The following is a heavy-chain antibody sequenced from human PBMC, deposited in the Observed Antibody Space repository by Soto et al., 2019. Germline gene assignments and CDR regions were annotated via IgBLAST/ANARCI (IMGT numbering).Heavy chain of an antibody. CDR1: GFTFSSYG. CDR3: ARDIRFGVPNYYYGMDV. D-gene: IGHD3-10*01. Sequence: GSLRLSCAASGFTFSSYGMHWVRQAPGKGLEWVAVIWYDGSNKYYADSVKGRFTISRDNSKNTLYLQMNSLRAEDTAVYYCARDIRFGVPNYYYGMDVWGQGTTVTVSS. V-gene: IGHV3-33*01. CDR2: IWYDGSNK. J-gene: IGHJ6*02.